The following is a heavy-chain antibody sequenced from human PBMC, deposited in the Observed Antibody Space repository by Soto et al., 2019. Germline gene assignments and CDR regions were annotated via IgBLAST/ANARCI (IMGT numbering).Heavy chain of an antibody. J-gene: IGHJ4*02. Sequence: EVQLVESGGGLVQPGGSLRLSCEASGFSLSNYWMSWVRQAPGEGPAWVASIQSDGSEKNYVDAVRGRFTVSRDNAKNSLFLQMTSLRADDTAVYYCARDVIWGRGSLVFVSS. CDR1: GFSLSNYW. CDR2: IQSDGSEK. CDR3: ARDVI. V-gene: IGHV3-7*05.